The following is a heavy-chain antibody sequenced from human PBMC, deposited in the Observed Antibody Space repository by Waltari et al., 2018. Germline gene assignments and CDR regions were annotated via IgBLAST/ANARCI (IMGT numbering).Heavy chain of an antibody. CDR1: GYTFTSYG. CDR3: ARDLTTVPTPPRYYFDY. V-gene: IGHV1-18*01. CDR2: ISAYNGNT. J-gene: IGHJ4*02. Sequence: QVQLVQSGAEVKKPGASVKVSCKASGYTFTSYGISWVRQAPGQGLEWMGWISAYNGNTNYAQKLQDRVTMTTDTSTSTAYMELRSLRSDDTAVYYCARDLTTVPTPPRYYFDYWGQGTLVTVSS. D-gene: IGHD4-17*01.